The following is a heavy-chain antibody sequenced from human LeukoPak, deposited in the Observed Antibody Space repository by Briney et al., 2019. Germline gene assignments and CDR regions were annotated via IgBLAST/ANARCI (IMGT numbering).Heavy chain of an antibody. CDR2: IIPIFGTA. CDR3: ASPDIAAAREDAFDI. J-gene: IGHJ3*02. CDR1: GGTFSSYA. D-gene: IGHD6-13*01. Sequence: GASVKVSCKASGGTFSSYAISWVRQAPGQGLEWMGGIIPIFGTANYAQKFQGRVTITTDESTSTAYMELSSLRSEDTAVYYCASPDIAAAREDAFDIWGQGTMVTVSS. V-gene: IGHV1-69*05.